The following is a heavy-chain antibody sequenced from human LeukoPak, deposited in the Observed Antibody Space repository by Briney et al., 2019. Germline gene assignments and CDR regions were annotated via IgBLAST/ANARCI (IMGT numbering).Heavy chain of an antibody. CDR3: ARVTMIVVVNWFDP. Sequence: KPSETLSLTCTVSGGSISSSSYYWGWIRQPPGKGLEWIGSIYYSGSTYYNPSLKSRVTISVDTSKNQFSLKLSSVTAADTAVYYCARVTMIVVVNWFDPWGQGTLVTVSS. CDR1: GGSISSSSYY. V-gene: IGHV4-39*01. CDR2: IYYSGST. J-gene: IGHJ5*02. D-gene: IGHD3-22*01.